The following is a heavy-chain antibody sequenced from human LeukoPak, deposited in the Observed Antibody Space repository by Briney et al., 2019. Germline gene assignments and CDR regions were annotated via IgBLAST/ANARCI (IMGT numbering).Heavy chain of an antibody. CDR3: ARGPPGYSGYVIDY. Sequence: GASVKVSCKASGYTFTGYYMHWVRQAPGQGLEWMGWINPNSGGTSYAQKFQGRVTMTRDTSISTAYMELSRLRSDDTAVYYCARGPPGYSGYVIDYWGQGTLVTVSS. CDR1: GYTFTGYY. V-gene: IGHV1-2*02. J-gene: IGHJ4*02. CDR2: INPNSGGT. D-gene: IGHD5-12*01.